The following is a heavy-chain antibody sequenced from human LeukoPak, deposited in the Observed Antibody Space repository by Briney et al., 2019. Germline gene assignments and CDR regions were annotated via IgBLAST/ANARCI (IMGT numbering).Heavy chain of an antibody. J-gene: IGHJ6*04. CDR1: GFTFSSYA. CDR3: AILSKGDQLLSARVDGMDV. D-gene: IGHD2-2*01. CDR2: ISHDGSNK. Sequence: PGGSLRLSCAASGFTFSSYAMHWVRQAPGKGLEWVAVISHDGSNKYYADSVKGRFTISRDNSKNTLYLQMNSLRAEDTAVYYCAILSKGDQLLSARVDGMDVWGKGTTVTVSS. V-gene: IGHV3-30*04.